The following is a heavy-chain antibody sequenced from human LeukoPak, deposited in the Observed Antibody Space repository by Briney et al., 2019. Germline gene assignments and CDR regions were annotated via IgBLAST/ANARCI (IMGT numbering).Heavy chain of an antibody. CDR1: GGTFSSYA. CDR2: IIPIFGTA. V-gene: IGHV1-69*06. D-gene: IGHD3-9*01. J-gene: IGHJ6*04. Sequence: SVKVSCKASGGTFSSYAISWVRQAPGQGLEWMGGIIPIFGTANYAQKFQGRVTITPDKSTRTAYMELSRLRSEDTAVYYCARGEFGYFDWLLSNYYGMDVWGTGTTVTVSS. CDR3: ARGEFGYFDWLLSNYYGMDV.